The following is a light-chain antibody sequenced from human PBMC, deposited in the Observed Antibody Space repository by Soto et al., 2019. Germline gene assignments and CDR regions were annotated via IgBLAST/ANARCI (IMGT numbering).Light chain of an antibody. CDR3: QQYHDCPPST. CDR2: SAS. J-gene: IGKJ2*01. CDR1: QSVRKD. V-gene: IGKV3D-15*01. Sequence: IVMTQSPATLSASLRERVTLSCRASQSVRKDLDWYQQKPGQAPRLLIYSASARATGVPDRFSGSGSGTEVTLIISSLQSDDFVVYYCQQYHDCPPSTFGQGTNLEI.